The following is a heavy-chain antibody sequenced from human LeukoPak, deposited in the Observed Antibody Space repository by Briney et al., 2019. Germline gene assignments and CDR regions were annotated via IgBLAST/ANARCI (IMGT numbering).Heavy chain of an antibody. V-gene: IGHV3-23*01. CDR3: AKAPVTTCSGAYCYPFDY. J-gene: IGHJ4*02. D-gene: IGHD2-15*01. CDR2: ISVSGNT. CDR1: GFTLSSYA. Sequence: GGSLRLSWAASGFTLSSYAMSWVRPGPGKGLEWVSAISVSGNTYHADSVKGRFTISRDSSKNTLYLQMNSLRAGDAAVYYCAKAPVTTCSGAYCYPFDYWSQGTLVTVSS.